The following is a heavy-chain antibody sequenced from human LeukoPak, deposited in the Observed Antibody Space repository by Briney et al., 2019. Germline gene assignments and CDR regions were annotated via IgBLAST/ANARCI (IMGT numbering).Heavy chain of an antibody. CDR3: ARDPQDNWNDGGWFDP. V-gene: IGHV4-59*01. CDR2: IYYSGST. J-gene: IGHJ5*02. D-gene: IGHD1-20*01. CDR1: GGSISSYY. Sequence: SETLSLTCTVSGGSISSYYWNWIRQPPGRGLDWIGYIYYSGSTNYNPSLKGRVTISVDTSKNQFSLKLSSVTAADTAVYYCARDPQDNWNDGGWFDPWGQGTLVTVSS.